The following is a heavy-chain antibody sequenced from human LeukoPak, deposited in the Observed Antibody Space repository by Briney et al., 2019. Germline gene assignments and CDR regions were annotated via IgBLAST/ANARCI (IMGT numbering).Heavy chain of an antibody. Sequence: SQTLSLTCTVSGGSISSGSYYWSWIRQPAGKGLEWIGRIYTSGSTNYNPSLNSRVTISVDTSKNQFSLKLSSVTAADTAVYYRAREGSEVEMATIKDYWGQGTLVTVSS. CDR1: GGSISSGSYY. CDR3: AREGSEVEMATIKDY. D-gene: IGHD5-24*01. J-gene: IGHJ4*02. V-gene: IGHV4-61*02. CDR2: IYTSGST.